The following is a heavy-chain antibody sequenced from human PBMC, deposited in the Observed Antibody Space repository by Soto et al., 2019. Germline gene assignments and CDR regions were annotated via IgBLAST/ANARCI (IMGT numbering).Heavy chain of an antibody. Sequence: GESLKISCKGSGYTFTNYWIGWVRQMPGKGLEWMGIIYPGDSDTRYSPSFQGQVTISADKSISTAYLQWSSLKSSDTAMYYCARPRRGLTSCYDSWGQGTLVTVSS. V-gene: IGHV5-51*01. CDR3: ARPRRGLTSCYDS. J-gene: IGHJ4*02. CDR1: GYTFTNYW. D-gene: IGHD2-2*01. CDR2: IYPGDSDT.